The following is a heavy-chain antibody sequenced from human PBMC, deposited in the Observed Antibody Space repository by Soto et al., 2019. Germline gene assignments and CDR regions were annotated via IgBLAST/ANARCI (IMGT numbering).Heavy chain of an antibody. CDR1: GGTFSSYA. CDR3: ARERIDSRGDYHFDY. CDR2: IIPIFGTA. D-gene: IGHD3-22*01. Sequence: QVQLVQSGAEVKKPGSSVKVSCKASGGTFSSYAISWVRQAPGQGLEWMGGIIPIFGTANYAQKFQGRVTITADESTSTAYMELSSLRSEDTAVYYCARERIDSRGDYHFDYWGHGTLVTVSS. V-gene: IGHV1-69*12. J-gene: IGHJ4*01.